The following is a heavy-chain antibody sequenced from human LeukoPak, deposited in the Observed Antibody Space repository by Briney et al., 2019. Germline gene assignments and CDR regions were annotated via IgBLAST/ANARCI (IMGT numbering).Heavy chain of an antibody. Sequence: SETLSLTCNVSGGSISPYYWSWIRQVPGKGVEWIGYLYYTGDTKYNPSLKSRVTISVDTSKNQFSLKLRSVTAADTAVYYCARGPWASFDPWGQGTLVTVSS. CDR3: ARGPWASFDP. D-gene: IGHD7-27*01. CDR1: GGSISPYY. V-gene: IGHV4-59*01. J-gene: IGHJ5*02. CDR2: LYYTGDT.